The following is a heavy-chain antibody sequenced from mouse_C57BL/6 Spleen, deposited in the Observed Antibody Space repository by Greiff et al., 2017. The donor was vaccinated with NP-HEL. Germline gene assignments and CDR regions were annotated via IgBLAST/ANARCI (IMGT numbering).Heavy chain of an antibody. J-gene: IGHJ4*01. CDR1: GYTFTSYW. Sequence: QVQLQQPGTELVKPGASVKLSCKASGYTFTSYWMHWVKQRPGQGLEWIGNINPSNGGTNYNEKFKSKATLTVDKSSSTAHMQLSSLTSEDSAVYYCARATTVVATPYYAMDYWGQGTSVTVSS. D-gene: IGHD1-1*01. CDR3: ARATTVVATPYYAMDY. CDR2: INPSNGGT. V-gene: IGHV1-53*01.